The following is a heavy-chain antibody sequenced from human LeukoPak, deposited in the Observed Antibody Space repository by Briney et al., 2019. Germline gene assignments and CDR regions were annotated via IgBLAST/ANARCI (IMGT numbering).Heavy chain of an antibody. V-gene: IGHV1-18*01. CDR2: ISAYNGNT. Sequence: ASVKVSCKASGYTFTSYGTSWVRQAPGQGLEWMGWISAYNGNTNYAQKLQGRVTMTTDASTSTAYMELRSLRSDDTAVYYCARIWSGYFFDYWGQGTLVTVSS. J-gene: IGHJ4*02. CDR1: GYTFTSYG. D-gene: IGHD3-3*01. CDR3: ARIWSGYFFDY.